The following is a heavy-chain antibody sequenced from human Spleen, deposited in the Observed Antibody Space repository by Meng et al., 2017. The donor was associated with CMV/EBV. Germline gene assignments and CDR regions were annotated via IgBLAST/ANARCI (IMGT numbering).Heavy chain of an antibody. CDR1: GFSLNTIGLG. Sequence: SGPTLVKPEQTLTLTCTFSGFSLNTIGLGVGWIRQPPGKALEWLALIYWNDDKRYSPSLKSRLTITKDTSKNQVVLTMTNMDPVDTATYYCAHRDYDFWSGYYNGGWFDPWGQGTLVTVSS. CDR3: AHRDYDFWSGYYNGGWFDP. V-gene: IGHV2-5*01. D-gene: IGHD3-3*01. J-gene: IGHJ5*02. CDR2: IYWNDDK.